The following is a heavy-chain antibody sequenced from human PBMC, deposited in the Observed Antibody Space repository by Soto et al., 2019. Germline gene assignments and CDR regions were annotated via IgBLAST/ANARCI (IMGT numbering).Heavy chain of an antibody. J-gene: IGHJ4*02. D-gene: IGHD2-8*01. CDR1: GYTLTNYA. V-gene: IGHV1-3*01. CDR2: IDPGSGTT. Sequence: QVQVVQSGAEVKKPGASVRLSCKPSGYTLTNYAIHWVRQAAGQGLEWLGWIDPGSGTTRYSQKFQGRITLSRDNSASTFYMDLSSLTSEDTAVFVCTRDLNGGNPFDYWGQGTLVTVSS. CDR3: TRDLNGGNPFDY.